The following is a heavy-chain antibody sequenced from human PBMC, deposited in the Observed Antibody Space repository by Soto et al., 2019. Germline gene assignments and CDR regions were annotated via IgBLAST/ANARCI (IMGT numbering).Heavy chain of an antibody. CDR1: GYIYSSDW. Sequence: EVQLDQSGAEVKKAGESLRISCKDYGYIYSSDWISGVRYMPGKGLERMGRIDPTDSFTRHSPSFQGLVTMSADKSITTVFLQWSSLRASDTAIYYCARHRADLLGGFESWDQGSPVTVSS. CDR2: IDPTDSFT. CDR3: ARHRADLLGGFES. D-gene: IGHD1-26*01. V-gene: IGHV5-10-1*03. J-gene: IGHJ4*02.